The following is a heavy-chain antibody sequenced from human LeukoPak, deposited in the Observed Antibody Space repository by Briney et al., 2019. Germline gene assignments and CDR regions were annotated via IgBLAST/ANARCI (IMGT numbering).Heavy chain of an antibody. CDR1: GFTFSDYE. CDR3: AKGLERESRLDA. J-gene: IGHJ5*02. Sequence: GGSLRLSCAASGFTFSDYEMNWVRQAPGKGLEWVSGISNSGGSTYYADSVKGRFTISRDNSKNTLYLQMNSLRAEDTALYYCAKGLERESRLDAWGQGTLVTVSS. CDR2: ISNSGGST. D-gene: IGHD1-1*01. V-gene: IGHV3-23*01.